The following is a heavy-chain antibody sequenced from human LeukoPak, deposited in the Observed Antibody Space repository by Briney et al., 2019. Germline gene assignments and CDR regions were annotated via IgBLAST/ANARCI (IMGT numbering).Heavy chain of an antibody. Sequence: RSSETLSLTCAVYGGSFSGYYWSWIRQPPGKGLEWIGEINHSGSTNYNPSLKSRVTISVDTSKNQFSLKLTPVTAADTAVYYCARLPPITMVRGVMVGRAVLDIWGQGTMVTVSS. D-gene: IGHD3-10*01. J-gene: IGHJ3*02. CDR3: ARLPPITMVRGVMVGRAVLDI. CDR1: GGSFSGYY. V-gene: IGHV4-34*01. CDR2: INHSGST.